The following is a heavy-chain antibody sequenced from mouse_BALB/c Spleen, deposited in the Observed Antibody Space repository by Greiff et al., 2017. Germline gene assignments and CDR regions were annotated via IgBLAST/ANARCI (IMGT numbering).Heavy chain of an antibody. CDR3: ARRDYDYAWFAY. D-gene: IGHD2-4*01. J-gene: IGHJ3*01. V-gene: IGHV1-34*01. Sequence: EVKLMESGAELVRPGASVTLSCKASGYTFTDYNMHWVKQSHGKSLEWIGYIYPYNGGTGYNQKFKSKATLTVDNSSSTAYMELRSLTSEDSAVYYCARRDYDYAWFAYWGQGTLVTVSA. CDR2: IYPYNGGT. CDR1: GYTFTDYN.